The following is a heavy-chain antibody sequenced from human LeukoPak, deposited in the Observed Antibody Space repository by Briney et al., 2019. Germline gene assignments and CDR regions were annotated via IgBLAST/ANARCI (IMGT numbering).Heavy chain of an antibody. D-gene: IGHD3-3*01. J-gene: IGHJ4*02. CDR1: GGSISSYY. CDR3: ARHRFLEWLSKPGFDY. Sequence: SETLSLTCTVSGGSISSYYWSWIRQPPGKGLEWIGYIYYSGSTNYNPSLKSRVTISVDTSKNQFSLKLSSVTAADTAVYYCARHRFLEWLSKPGFDYWGQGTLVTVSS. V-gene: IGHV4-59*08. CDR2: IYYSGST.